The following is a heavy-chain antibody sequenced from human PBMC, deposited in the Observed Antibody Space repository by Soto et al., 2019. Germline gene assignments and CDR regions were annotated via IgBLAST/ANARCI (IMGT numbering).Heavy chain of an antibody. J-gene: IGHJ4*02. CDR3: VRDPGRDGPMDY. D-gene: IGHD1-26*01. Sequence: GGSLRLSCEASGFTFRTYSMNWVRQAPGKGLEWISYISTSSSAVYYADSVKGRFSISRDNARNSLYLQLNSLRPEDTAVYYCVRDPGRDGPMDYWGQGTLVTVSS. V-gene: IGHV3-48*01. CDR2: ISTSSSAV. CDR1: GFTFRTYS.